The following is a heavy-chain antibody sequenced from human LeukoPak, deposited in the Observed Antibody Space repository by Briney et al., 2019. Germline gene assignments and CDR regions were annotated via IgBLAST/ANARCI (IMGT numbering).Heavy chain of an antibody. CDR2: IYYSGST. D-gene: IGHD1-26*01. CDR3: ARGGSIVGATPHDAFDI. J-gene: IGHJ3*02. CDR1: AAPITSYY. V-gene: IGHV4-59*01. Sequence: SETLSLTCTGSAAPITSYYCSWIRQPPGKGLEWIGYIYYSGSTNYNPSLKSRVAISVDTSKNQVSLRLSSMTAADTAVYYCARGGSIVGATPHDAFDIWGQGTVVTVS.